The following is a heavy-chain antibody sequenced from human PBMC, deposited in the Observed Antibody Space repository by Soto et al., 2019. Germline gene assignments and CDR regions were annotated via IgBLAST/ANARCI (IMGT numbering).Heavy chain of an antibody. CDR1: GGSISSGGYY. CDR2: IDYSGST. V-gene: IGHV4-31*03. J-gene: IGHJ4*02. CDR3: ARDGRGANYFDY. D-gene: IGHD3-10*01. Sequence: QVQLQESGPGLVKPSQTLSLTCTVSGGSISSGGYYWSWIRQHPGKGLEWIGYIDYSGSTYYNPSLKSRVTISVDTSKNQFSLKLSSVTAADTAVYYCARDGRGANYFDYWGQGTLVTVSS.